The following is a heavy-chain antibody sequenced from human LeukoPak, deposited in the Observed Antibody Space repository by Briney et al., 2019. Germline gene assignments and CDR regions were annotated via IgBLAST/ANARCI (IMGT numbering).Heavy chain of an antibody. CDR2: IIPIFGTA. V-gene: IGHV1-69*01. J-gene: IGHJ3*02. D-gene: IGHD2-2*01. CDR1: GGTFSSYA. Sequence: SVKVSCKASGGTFSSYAISWVRQAPGQGLEWMGGIIPIFGTANYAQKFQGRVTITADESMSTAYMELSSLRSEDTAVYYCARDLVVPAAMGTHDAFDIWGQGTMVTVSS. CDR3: ARDLVVPAAMGTHDAFDI.